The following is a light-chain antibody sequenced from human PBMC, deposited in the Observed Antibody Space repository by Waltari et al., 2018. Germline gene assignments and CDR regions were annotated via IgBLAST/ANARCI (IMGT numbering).Light chain of an antibody. Sequence: QLVLTQSPSASASLGASDKLTCTLSSGHSSNVIAWLQQQPEKGPRYLMKVNSDGSHSKGDEIPDRFSGSSSGAERYLTIASLQSEDEADYYCQTGGHGTWVF. CDR2: VNSDGSH. CDR3: QTGGHGTWV. CDR1: SGHSSNV. V-gene: IGLV4-69*01. J-gene: IGLJ3*02.